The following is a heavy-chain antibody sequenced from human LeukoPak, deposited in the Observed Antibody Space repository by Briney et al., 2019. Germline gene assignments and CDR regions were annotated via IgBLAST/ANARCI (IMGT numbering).Heavy chain of an antibody. J-gene: IGHJ3*02. CDR3: ARGGDGHRWGRRFDAFDI. CDR1: GYTFTTYG. Sequence: GASVKVSCKTSGYTFTTYGISWVRQAPGQGLECMGSISGYNGNTNYAQKLQGRVTMTTDTSTSTAYMELRSLRSDDTAVYYCARGGDGHRWGRRFDAFDIWGQGTMVTVSS. CDR2: ISGYNGNT. V-gene: IGHV1-18*01. D-gene: IGHD7-27*01.